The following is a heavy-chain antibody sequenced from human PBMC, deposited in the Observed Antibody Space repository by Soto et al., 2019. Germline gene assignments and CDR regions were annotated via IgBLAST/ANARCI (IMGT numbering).Heavy chain of an antibody. Sequence: QVQLVQSGAEVKKPGASVKVSCKASGYTFTSYVISWVRQAPGQGLEWMGWISAYNGNTYYAQKLQGRVTMTTDTSTSTAYMELRSLRSDDTAVYYCAREEGATDPGAEYFQHWGQGALVAVSS. CDR3: AREEGATDPGAEYFQH. CDR2: ISAYNGNT. CDR1: GYTFTSYV. D-gene: IGHD1-26*01. J-gene: IGHJ1*01. V-gene: IGHV1-18*01.